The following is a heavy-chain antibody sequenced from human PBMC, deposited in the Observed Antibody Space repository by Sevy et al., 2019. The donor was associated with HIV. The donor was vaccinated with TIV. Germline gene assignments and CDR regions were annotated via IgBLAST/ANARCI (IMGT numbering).Heavy chain of an antibody. V-gene: IGHV4-59*01. D-gene: IGHD4-17*01. J-gene: IGHJ6*03. CDR1: GDFTNTYY. Sequence: SETLSLTCTVSGDFTNTYYWSWIRQPPGKGLEWIGFIYDSKSTKYNPSLESRVSISMDTSKKQFSLKLSSVTSPDTAVYYCAREGFTVTENDESRYYFYMDVWGKGTTVTVSS. CDR3: AREGFTVTENDESRYYFYMDV. CDR2: IYDSKST.